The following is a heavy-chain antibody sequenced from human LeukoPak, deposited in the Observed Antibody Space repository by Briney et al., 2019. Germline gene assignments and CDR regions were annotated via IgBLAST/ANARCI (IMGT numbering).Heavy chain of an antibody. CDR2: TWYDGSNK. CDR3: ASCYDFWSGYYTNLGDY. D-gene: IGHD3-3*01. CDR1: GFTFSSYG. J-gene: IGHJ4*02. V-gene: IGHV3-33*01. Sequence: GGSLRLSCAASGFTFSSYGMHWVRQAPGKGLEWVAVTWYDGSNKYYADSVKGRFTISRDNSKNTLYLQMNSLRAEDTAVYYCASCYDFWSGYYTNLGDYWGQGTLVTVSS.